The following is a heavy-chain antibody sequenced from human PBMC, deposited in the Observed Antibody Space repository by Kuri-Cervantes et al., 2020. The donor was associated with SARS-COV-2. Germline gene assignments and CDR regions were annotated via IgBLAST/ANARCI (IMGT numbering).Heavy chain of an antibody. CDR3: ARAELGLGWFFDL. CDR1: GGSLSYYY. V-gene: IGHV4-34*01. D-gene: IGHD6-13*01. CDR2: INHSGST. J-gene: IGHJ2*01. Sequence: LRPSCVVYGGSLSYYYWSWVRQPPGKGLEWIGEINHSGSTNYNPSLKSRVTISGDTSKNQFSLKLSSVTAADTAVYSCARAELGLGWFFDLWGRGTLVTVSS.